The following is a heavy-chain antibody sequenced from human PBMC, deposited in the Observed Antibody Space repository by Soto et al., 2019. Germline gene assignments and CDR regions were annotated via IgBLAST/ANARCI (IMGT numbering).Heavy chain of an antibody. CDR2: ISGSGGST. V-gene: IGHV3-23*01. J-gene: IGHJ4*02. CDR1: GFTFSSYA. D-gene: IGHD2-21*01. CDR3: AKDRGPPVDLIGEDY. Sequence: PGGSLRLSCAASGFTFSSYAMSWVRQAPGKGLEWVSAISGSGGSTYYADSVKGRFTISRDHSKNTLYLQTNSLRAEDTAVYYGAKDRGPPVDLIGEDYWGQGTLVTVSS.